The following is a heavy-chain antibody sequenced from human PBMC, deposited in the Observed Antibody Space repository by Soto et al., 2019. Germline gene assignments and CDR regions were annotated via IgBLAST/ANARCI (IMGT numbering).Heavy chain of an antibody. CDR1: GGTFRGYA. J-gene: IGHJ5*02. V-gene: IGHV1-18*01. D-gene: IGHD6-19*01. CDR2: IIAYNGNT. CDR3: ARVYSSGWYVWCDP. Sequence: SVKVSCNASGGTFRGYAISWVRQAPGQGLEWMGGIIAYNGNTNDAQKLQGRVNMTTDTSTSTAYMELRSLRSDDTAVYYCARVYSSGWYVWCDPWGQGTLVTSPQ.